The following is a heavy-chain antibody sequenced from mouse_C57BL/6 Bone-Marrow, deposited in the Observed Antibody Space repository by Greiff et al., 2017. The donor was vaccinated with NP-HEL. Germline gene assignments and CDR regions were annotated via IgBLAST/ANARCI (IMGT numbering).Heavy chain of an antibody. CDR1: GYTFTSYW. CDR3: AIGGDYYAMDY. CDR2: IDPSDSET. D-gene: IGHD3-3*01. Sequence: QVQLQQPGAELVRPGSSVKLSCKASGYTFTSYWMHWVKQRPIQGLEWIGNIDPSDSETHYNQKFKDKATLTVDKSSSTAYMQLSNLTSEDSAVYYCAIGGDYYAMDYWGQGTSVTVSS. V-gene: IGHV1-52*01. J-gene: IGHJ4*01.